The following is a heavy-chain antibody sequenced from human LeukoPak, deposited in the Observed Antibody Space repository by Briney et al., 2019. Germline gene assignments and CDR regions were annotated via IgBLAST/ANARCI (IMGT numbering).Heavy chain of an antibody. D-gene: IGHD2-2*01. J-gene: IGHJ3*02. CDR3: VRGVGSSTSCYVRAFDI. V-gene: IGHV3-52*01. CDR1: GFTFSNSW. Sequence: GGSLRLSCAASGFTFSNSWMRWVCQAPEKGLEWGADIKCDGSEKCYVDSVKGRLTISRDNAKNSLYLQVNSLRAEDMTVYYCVRGVGSSTSCYVRAFDIWGQGTMVTVSS. CDR2: IKCDGSEK.